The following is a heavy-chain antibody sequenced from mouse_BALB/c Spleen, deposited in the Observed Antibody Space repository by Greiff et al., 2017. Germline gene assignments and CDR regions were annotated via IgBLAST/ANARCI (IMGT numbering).Heavy chain of an antibody. J-gene: IGHJ3*01. CDR2: ISDGGSYT. D-gene: IGHD1-2*01. V-gene: IGHV5-4*02. Sequence: EVKLVESGGGLVKPGGSLKLSCAASGFTFSDYYMYWVRQTPEKRLEWVATISDGGSYTYYPDSVKGRFTISRDNAKNNLYLQMSSLKSEDTAMYYCARDRGYYGYVGAYWGQGTLVTVSA. CDR1: GFTFSDYY. CDR3: ARDRGYYGYVGAY.